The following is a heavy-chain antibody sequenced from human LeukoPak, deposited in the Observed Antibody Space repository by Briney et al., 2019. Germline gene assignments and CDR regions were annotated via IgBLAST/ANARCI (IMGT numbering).Heavy chain of an antibody. J-gene: IGHJ4*02. Sequence: ASVKVSCKVSGYTLTELSMHWVRQAPGKGLEWMGGFDPEDGETIYAQKFQGRVTMTEDTSTDTAYMELSSLRSEDTAVYYCAWSGDDSSGYYASDYWGQGTLVTVSS. CDR2: FDPEDGET. D-gene: IGHD3-22*01. CDR1: GYTLTELS. V-gene: IGHV1-24*01. CDR3: AWSGDDSSGYYASDY.